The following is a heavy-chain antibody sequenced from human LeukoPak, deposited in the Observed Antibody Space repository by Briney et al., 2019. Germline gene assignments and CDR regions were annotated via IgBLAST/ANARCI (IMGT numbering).Heavy chain of an antibody. Sequence: SQTLSLTCTVSGASISSGDFYWSWIRQPPGKGLEWIGYIYYSGSTYYNPSLKSRVTISVDTSKNQFSLKLSSVTAADTAVYYCARVLVVGATGAFDIWGQGTVVTVSP. CDR1: GASISSGDFY. CDR2: IYYSGST. V-gene: IGHV4-30-4*01. D-gene: IGHD1-26*01. J-gene: IGHJ3*02. CDR3: ARVLVVGATGAFDI.